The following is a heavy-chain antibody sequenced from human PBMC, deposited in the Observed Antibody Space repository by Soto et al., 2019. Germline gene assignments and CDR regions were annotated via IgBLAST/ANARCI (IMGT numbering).Heavy chain of an antibody. CDR3: AREPAGAGATKGPYYYYGMDV. Sequence: QVQLVQSGAEVKKPGSSVKVSCKASGGTFSSYAISWVRQAPGQGLEWMGGIIPIFGTANYAQKFQGRVTITADESTSTAYMELSSLRSEDTDVYYCAREPAGAGATKGPYYYYGMDVWGQGTTVTVSS. D-gene: IGHD1-26*01. CDR2: IIPIFGTA. J-gene: IGHJ6*02. CDR1: GGTFSSYA. V-gene: IGHV1-69*01.